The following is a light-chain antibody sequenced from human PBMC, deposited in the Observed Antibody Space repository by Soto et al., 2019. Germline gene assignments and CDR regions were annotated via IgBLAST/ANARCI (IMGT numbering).Light chain of an antibody. Sequence: QSALTQPPSASGTPGQRVTISCSGSSSNIGSNYLYWYQHLPGTAPKLLIYRNDQRPSGVPDRFSGSKSGTSASLAISGLRSEDEADYYCAAWDDSLSGPNVVFGGGTKLTVL. V-gene: IGLV1-47*01. CDR1: SSNIGSNY. CDR3: AAWDDSLSGPNVV. CDR2: RND. J-gene: IGLJ2*01.